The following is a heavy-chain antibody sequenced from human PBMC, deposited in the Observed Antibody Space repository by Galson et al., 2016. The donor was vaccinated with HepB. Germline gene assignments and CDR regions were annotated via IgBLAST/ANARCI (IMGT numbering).Heavy chain of an antibody. Sequence: SLRLSCAASGFTFSLNALTWVRQAPGKGLEWVSAISSRGITTFYSDSVKGRFTVSRDNSKNTLFLQMDSLRLEDTAMYYCAKDFGSTRYYHVFDPWGQGTLVAVSS. CDR3: AKDFGSTRYYHVFDP. CDR2: ISSRGITT. V-gene: IGHV3-23*01. D-gene: IGHD3-22*01. CDR1: GFTFSLNA. J-gene: IGHJ5*02.